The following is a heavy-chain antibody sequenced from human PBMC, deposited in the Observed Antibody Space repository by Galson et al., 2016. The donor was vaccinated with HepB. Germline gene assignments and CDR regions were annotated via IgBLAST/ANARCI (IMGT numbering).Heavy chain of an antibody. J-gene: IGHJ5*02. CDR2: VYFSGIT. Sequence: TLSLTCTVSGGSISSGDYYWSWIRQLPGGGLEWIGSVYFSGITHYNPSLKSRITLSVDMSQNHHSLNLTSVTAADTAVYFCARDGGRGYSGYRSNWFDPWGQGILGTVSA. CDR3: ARDGGRGYSGYRSNWFDP. D-gene: IGHD5-12*01. CDR1: GGSISSGDYY. V-gene: IGHV4-31*03.